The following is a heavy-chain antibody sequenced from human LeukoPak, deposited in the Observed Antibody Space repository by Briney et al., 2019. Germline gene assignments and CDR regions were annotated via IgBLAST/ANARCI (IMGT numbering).Heavy chain of an antibody. CDR2: TYWDHDE. D-gene: IGHD4-17*01. CDR1: GFALHPVGLG. J-gene: IGHJ4*02. Sequence: SGPTLVKPTKILMLTCTLSGFALHPVGLGVGWIRLPPGKALEWLALTYWDHDERSSPSLKSRLTITKNTSKSEVVLTLTNMEPVDTATYYCAHAVGYVDYYFDYWGQGTLVTVSS. CDR3: AHAVGYVDYYFDY. V-gene: IGHV2-5*02.